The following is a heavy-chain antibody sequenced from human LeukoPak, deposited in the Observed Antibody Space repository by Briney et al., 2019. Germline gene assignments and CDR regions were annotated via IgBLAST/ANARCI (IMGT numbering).Heavy chain of an antibody. V-gene: IGHV1-24*01. Sequence: ASVKVSCKVSGYTLTELSMHWVRQAPGKGLEWMGGFDPEDGETIYAQKFQGRVTMTEDTSTNTAYMELSSLRSEDTAVYYCATVRYSGYYFDYWGQGTLVTVSS. CDR1: GYTLTELS. CDR3: ATVRYSGYYFDY. J-gene: IGHJ4*02. D-gene: IGHD5-12*01. CDR2: FDPEDGET.